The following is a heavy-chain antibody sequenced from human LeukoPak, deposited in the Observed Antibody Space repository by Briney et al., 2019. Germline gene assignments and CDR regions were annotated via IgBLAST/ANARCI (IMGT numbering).Heavy chain of an antibody. V-gene: IGHV1-2*02. Sequence: GASVKVSCKASGYTFTGYYMHWVRQAPGQGLEWMGSIKPKSGGTNYAQKFQGRVTMTRDTSISTAYMELSRMRSDDTAVYYCASILGSGSYRDYWGQGTLVTVSS. J-gene: IGHJ4*02. CDR2: IKPKSGGT. CDR1: GYTFTGYY. D-gene: IGHD3-10*01. CDR3: ASILGSGSYRDY.